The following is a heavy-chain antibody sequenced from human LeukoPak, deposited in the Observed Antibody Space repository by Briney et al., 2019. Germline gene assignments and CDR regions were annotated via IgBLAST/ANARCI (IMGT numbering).Heavy chain of an antibody. D-gene: IGHD6-19*01. Sequence: SETLSLTCAVYGVSFSGYYWGWIRQPPGKGLEWLGEINHSGSTNYNPSLKSRVTISLYTSKHQFSLKLSSVTAADTAVYYCAIGPGIAVSVDYWGQATLVTVSS. CDR3: AIGPGIAVSVDY. CDR2: INHSGST. CDR1: GVSFSGYY. J-gene: IGHJ4*02. V-gene: IGHV4-34*01.